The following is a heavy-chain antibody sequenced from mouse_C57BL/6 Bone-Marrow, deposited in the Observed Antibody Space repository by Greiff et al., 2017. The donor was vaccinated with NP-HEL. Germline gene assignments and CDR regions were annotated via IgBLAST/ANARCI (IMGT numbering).Heavy chain of an antibody. V-gene: IGHV1-85*01. D-gene: IGHD2-10*01. CDR3: ARSGGTFYGNYDWYFDV. CDR1: GYTFTSYD. J-gene: IGHJ1*03. Sequence: VQLQQSGPELVKPGASVKLSCKASGYTFTSYDINWVKQRPGQGLEWIGWIYPRDGSTKYNEKFKGKATLTVDTSSSTAYMELHSLTSEDSAVYFCARSGGTFYGNYDWYFDVWGTGTTVTVSS. CDR2: IYPRDGST.